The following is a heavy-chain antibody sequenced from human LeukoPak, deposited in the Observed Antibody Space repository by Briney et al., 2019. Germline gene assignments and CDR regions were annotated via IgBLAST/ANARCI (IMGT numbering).Heavy chain of an antibody. CDR1: GGSISSYY. V-gene: IGHV4-4*07. CDR3: ARDSSTVTPYNWFDP. D-gene: IGHD4-17*01. J-gene: IGHJ5*02. Sequence: SETLSLTCTVSGGSISSYYWSWIWQPAGKGLEWIGRIYTSGSTNYNPSLKSRVTMSVDTSKNQFSLKLSSVTAADTAVYYCARDSSTVTPYNWFDPWGQGTLVTVSS. CDR2: IYTSGST.